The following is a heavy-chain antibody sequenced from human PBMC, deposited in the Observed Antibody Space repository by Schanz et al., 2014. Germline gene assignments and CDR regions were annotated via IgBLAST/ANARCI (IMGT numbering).Heavy chain of an antibody. V-gene: IGHV3-33*01. J-gene: IGHJ4*02. CDR1: GLNFDYYG. CDR2: IGYDGSEK. D-gene: IGHD2-21*01. Sequence: QVQLVESGGGVVQPGRSLRLSCATSGLNFDYYGMNWVRQAPGKGLEWVANIGYDGSEKYYVDSVKGRFTISRDNSKDTLYLQMSGLTPEDTAVYYCAREDCSATSCYFRYWGQGTLVNVSS. CDR3: AREDCSATSCYFRY.